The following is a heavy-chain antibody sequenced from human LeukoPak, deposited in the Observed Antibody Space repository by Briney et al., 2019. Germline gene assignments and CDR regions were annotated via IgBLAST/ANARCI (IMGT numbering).Heavy chain of an antibody. J-gene: IGHJ4*02. CDR3: ARVKSGSYYPIDY. Sequence: GGSLRLSCAASGFTFSSYWMHWVHQTPGKGLVWVSRINTDGTGTSYADSVKGRFTISRDGAKNTLYLQMSGLRAEDTAVYYCARVKSGSYYPIDYWGQGTLVTVSS. CDR2: INTDGTGT. V-gene: IGHV3-74*01. CDR1: GFTFSSYW. D-gene: IGHD1-26*01.